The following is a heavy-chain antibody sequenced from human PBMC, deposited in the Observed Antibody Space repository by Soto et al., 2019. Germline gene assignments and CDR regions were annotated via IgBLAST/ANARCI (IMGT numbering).Heavy chain of an antibody. D-gene: IGHD5-18*01. CDR1: GFTFSSYY. J-gene: IGHJ5*02. CDR2: ISYDGSTT. CDR3: ARDYGGYGGPSRRFDP. V-gene: IGHV3-30-3*01. Sequence: LRLSCAASGFTFSSYYIHWVRRAPGKGLDWVAFISYDGSTTYYADSVKGRFTISRDNSKSTLYLQMNSLRGDDTAIYYCARDYGGYGGPSRRFDPWGQGTLVTVSS.